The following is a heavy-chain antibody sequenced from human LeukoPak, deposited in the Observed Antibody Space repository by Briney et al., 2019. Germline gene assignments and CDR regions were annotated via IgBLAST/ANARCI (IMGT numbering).Heavy chain of an antibody. CDR2: ISFDGSNK. CDR3: AKGVDSSWYQFDY. Sequence: GGSLRLSCAASRFTFSSYGMHWVRQAPGKGLEWVAAISFDGSNKYYADSVKGRFTISRDNSKNTLYLQMNNLSAEDTAVYYCAKGVDSSWYQFDYWGQGTLVTVSS. J-gene: IGHJ4*02. V-gene: IGHV3-30*18. D-gene: IGHD6-13*01. CDR1: RFTFSSYG.